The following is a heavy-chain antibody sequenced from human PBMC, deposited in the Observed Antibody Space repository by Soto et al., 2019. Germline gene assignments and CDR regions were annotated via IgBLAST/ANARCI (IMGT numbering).Heavy chain of an antibody. CDR1: GGSISSGGYS. V-gene: IGHV4-30-2*01. CDR3: ARARATIAAAAIFDC. D-gene: IGHD6-13*01. J-gene: IGHJ4*02. CDR2: VYRSGST. Sequence: SETLSLTCAVSGGSISSGGYSWSWIRQPPGKGLEWIGEVYRSGSTYYNPSLESRLTISVDKSKNQFSLKLTSVTAADTAVYYCARARATIAAAAIFDCWGQGTLVTVSS.